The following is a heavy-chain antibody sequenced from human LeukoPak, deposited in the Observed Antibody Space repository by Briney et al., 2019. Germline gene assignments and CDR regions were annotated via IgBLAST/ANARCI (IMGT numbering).Heavy chain of an antibody. CDR1: GFTFDDYG. V-gene: IGHV3-20*04. CDR2: INWNGGST. D-gene: IGHD2-2*01. CDR3: AKGGGYQLPYYFDY. J-gene: IGHJ4*02. Sequence: SGGSLRLSCAASGFTFDDYGMSWVRQAPGKGLEWASGINWNGGSTGYADSVKGRFTISRDNAKNSLYLQMNSLRAEDMALYYCAKGGGYQLPYYFDYWGQGTLVTVSS.